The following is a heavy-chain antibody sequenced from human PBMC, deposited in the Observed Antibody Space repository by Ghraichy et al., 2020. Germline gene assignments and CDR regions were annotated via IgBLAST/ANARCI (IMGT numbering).Heavy chain of an antibody. J-gene: IGHJ6*02. CDR2: ISFHGSNR. D-gene: IGHD2/OR15-2a*01. CDR1: GFTFSDFG. CDR3: TKDHSTSSAGMDV. V-gene: IGHV3-30*18. Sequence: GGSQRLSCAASGFTFSDFGIHWVRQAPGKGLEWVAVISFHGSNRHYADSVKGRFTISRDNSKDTVYLQMDSLRPEDTALYYCTKDHSTSSAGMDVWGQGTRVTVSS.